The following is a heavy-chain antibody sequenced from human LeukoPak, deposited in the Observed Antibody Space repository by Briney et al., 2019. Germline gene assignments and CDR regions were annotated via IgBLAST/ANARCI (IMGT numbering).Heavy chain of an antibody. Sequence: SETLSLTCTVSGGSISSSSYYWGWIRQPPGKGLEWIGSIYYSGSTYYNPSLKSRVTISVDTSKNQFSLKLSSVTAADTAVYYCARIYGTYGMDVWGQETTVTVSS. CDR2: IYYSGST. CDR3: ARIYGTYGMDV. V-gene: IGHV4-39*01. CDR1: GGSISSSSYY. J-gene: IGHJ6*02. D-gene: IGHD2/OR15-2a*01.